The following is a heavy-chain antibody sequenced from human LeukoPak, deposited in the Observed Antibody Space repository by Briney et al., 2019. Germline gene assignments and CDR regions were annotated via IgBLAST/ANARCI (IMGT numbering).Heavy chain of an antibody. CDR1: GGSISTYY. CDR3: ARDGYSSGWYDY. CDR2: IYDSGSP. D-gene: IGHD6-19*01. J-gene: IGHJ4*02. Sequence: SETLPLTCTVSGGSISTYYWVWIRQPPGKGLEWIGHIYDSGSPTYKSSLKSRATISVDTSKSQFSLRLTSVTAADTAVYYCARDGYSSGWYDYWGQGTLVTVSS. V-gene: IGHV4-59*01.